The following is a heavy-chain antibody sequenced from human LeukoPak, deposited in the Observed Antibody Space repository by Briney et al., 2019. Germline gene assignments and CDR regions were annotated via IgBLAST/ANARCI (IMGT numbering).Heavy chain of an antibody. D-gene: IGHD1-14*01. CDR1: GYTFTSYD. V-gene: IGHV1-8*01. CDR2: MNPNSGNT. CDR3: AKETPNTGWFDP. Sequence: VASVKVSCKASGYTFTSYDINWVRPATGQGLEWMGWMNPNSGNTGYAQKFQGRVTLTRDTSTSTVYMELTSLRSEDTAMYYCAKETPNTGWFDPWGQGTLVTVSS. J-gene: IGHJ5*02.